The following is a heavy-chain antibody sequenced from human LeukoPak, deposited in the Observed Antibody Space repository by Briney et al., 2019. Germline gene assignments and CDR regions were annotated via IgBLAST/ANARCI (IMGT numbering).Heavy chain of an antibody. Sequence: KASETLSLTCTVAGGSISSGDYCWSWIREPPGKGLEWIGYIYHIELTYYNVSLESRVTISVETSKNQFSLMLSSVTAADTAVYSCASSLLRFFDWSDYWGQGTLVTVSS. CDR1: GGSISSGDYC. D-gene: IGHD3-9*01. V-gene: IGHV4-30-4*01. CDR2: IYHIELT. J-gene: IGHJ4*02. CDR3: ASSLLRFFDWSDY.